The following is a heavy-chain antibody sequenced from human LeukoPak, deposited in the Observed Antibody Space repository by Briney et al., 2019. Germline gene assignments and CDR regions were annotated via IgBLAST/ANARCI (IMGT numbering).Heavy chain of an antibody. CDR1: GGSISSYY. CDR3: ARGPSGYDFWSGYYTGPIDY. D-gene: IGHD3-3*01. V-gene: IGHV4-59*01. Sequence: SETLSLTCTVSGGSISSYYWSWIRQPPGKGLEWIGYIYYSGSTNYNPSLKSRVTISVDTSKNQFSLKLSSVTAADTAVYYCARGPSGYDFWSGYYTGPIDYWGQGTLVTVSS. CDR2: IYYSGST. J-gene: IGHJ4*02.